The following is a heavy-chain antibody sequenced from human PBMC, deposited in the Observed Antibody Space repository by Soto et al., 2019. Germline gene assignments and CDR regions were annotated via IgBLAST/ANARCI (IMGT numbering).Heavy chain of an antibody. J-gene: IGHJ4*02. Sequence: VAVISYDGSNKYYADSVKGRFTISRDNSKNTLYLQMNSLRAEDTAVYYCARVDIGGWDIDYWGQGTLVTVSS. CDR2: ISYDGSNK. D-gene: IGHD6-19*01. CDR3: ARVDIGGWDIDY. V-gene: IGHV3-30-3*01.